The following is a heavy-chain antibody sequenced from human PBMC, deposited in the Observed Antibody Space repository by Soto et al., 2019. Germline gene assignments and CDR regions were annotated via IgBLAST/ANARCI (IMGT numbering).Heavy chain of an antibody. J-gene: IGHJ6*02. CDR1: GFTFSRYD. CDR3: ARVYGGNSYYYYGMDV. Sequence: PWGSLRLSCSASGFTFSRYDMHWCRQATGKGLEWVSAIGTAGDTYYPGSVKGRFTISRENAKNSLYLQMNSLRAGDTAVYYCARVYGGNSYYYYGMDVWGQGTTVTVS. V-gene: IGHV3-13*01. D-gene: IGHD2-21*02. CDR2: IGTAGDT.